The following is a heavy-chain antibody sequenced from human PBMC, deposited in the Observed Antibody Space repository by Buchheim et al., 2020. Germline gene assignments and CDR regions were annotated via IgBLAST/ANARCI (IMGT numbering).Heavy chain of an antibody. J-gene: IGHJ3*01. D-gene: IGHD4-17*01. Sequence: EVQLVESGGGLVQPGGSLKLSCAASEFTFSAPAIHWVRQASGKGLEWVGRIRSRANSYATAYAASVKGRFTISRDDSKNTPYLQMNSLKTEDTAVYYCTSHDYGDYTTAFDFWGQGT. CDR2: IRSRANSYAT. CDR3: TSHDYGDYTTAFDF. V-gene: IGHV3-73*02. CDR1: EFTFSAPA.